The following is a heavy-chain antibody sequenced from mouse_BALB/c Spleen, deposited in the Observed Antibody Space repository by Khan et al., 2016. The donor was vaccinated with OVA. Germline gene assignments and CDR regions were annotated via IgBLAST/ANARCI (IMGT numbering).Heavy chain of an antibody. CDR3: ARGYEFFPY. Sequence: MPLEESGPDLVKPGASVKISCKASGYSFTVYYMTWVKQSHGKSPEWIGRVNPNNGDTNYNQNFKGKAILTVDKSSNTAYMELRSLTSEDSAVFYCARGYEFFPYWGQGTLVTVSA. V-gene: IGHV1-26*01. CDR1: GYSFTVYY. CDR2: VNPNNGDT. J-gene: IGHJ3*01. D-gene: IGHD2-12*01.